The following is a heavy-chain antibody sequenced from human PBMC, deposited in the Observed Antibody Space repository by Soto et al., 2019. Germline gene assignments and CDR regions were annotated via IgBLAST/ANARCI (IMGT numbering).Heavy chain of an antibody. CDR1: GYTFTSYY. V-gene: IGHV1-46*01. CDR2: INPSGGST. Sequence: GASVKVSCKASGYTFTSYYMHWVRQAPGQGLEWMGIINPSGGSTSYAQKFQGRVTMTRDTSTSTVYMELSSLRSEDTAVYYCARLGYCSGGSCPARRSAFDYWGQGTLVTVSS. CDR3: ARLGYCSGGSCPARRSAFDY. D-gene: IGHD2-15*01. J-gene: IGHJ4*02.